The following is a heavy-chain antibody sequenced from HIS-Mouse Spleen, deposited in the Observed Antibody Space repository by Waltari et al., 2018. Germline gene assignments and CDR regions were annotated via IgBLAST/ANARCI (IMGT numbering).Heavy chain of an antibody. J-gene: IGHJ6*02. V-gene: IGHV3-30*18. CDR3: AKGEGGDSSGSLYGMDV. CDR1: SYG. Sequence: SYGMHWVRQAPGKGLEWVAVISYDGSNKYYADSVKGRFTISRDNSKNTLYLQMNSLRAEDTAVYYCAKGEGGDSSGSLYGMDVWGQGTTVTVSS. CDR2: ISYDGSNK. D-gene: IGHD6-19*01.